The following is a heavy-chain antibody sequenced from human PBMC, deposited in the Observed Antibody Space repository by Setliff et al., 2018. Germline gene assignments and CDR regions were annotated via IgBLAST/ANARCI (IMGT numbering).Heavy chain of an antibody. Sequence: SETLSLTCTVSGGSISSYYWSWIRQPPGKGLEWIGYIYYSGSTNYNPSLKSRVTISVDTSKNQFSLKLSSVTAADTAVYYCAGTGGNYRNYGMDVWGRGTTVTVSS. CDR2: IYYSGST. J-gene: IGHJ6*02. CDR1: GGSISSYY. D-gene: IGHD3-10*01. CDR3: AGTGGNYRNYGMDV. V-gene: IGHV4-59*01.